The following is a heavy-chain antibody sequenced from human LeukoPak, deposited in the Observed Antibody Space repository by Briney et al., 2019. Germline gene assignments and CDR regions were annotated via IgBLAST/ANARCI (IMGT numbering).Heavy chain of an antibody. Sequence: PGGSLRLSCAASGFTFSNAWMHWVRQAPGKGLVWVSRINTDGSSTSYADSVKGRFTISRDNAKNTLYLQMNSLRAEDTAVYYCARGMAVRGVPHFDYWGQGTLVTVSS. J-gene: IGHJ4*02. D-gene: IGHD3-10*01. CDR2: INTDGSST. V-gene: IGHV3-74*01. CDR1: GFTFSNAW. CDR3: ARGMAVRGVPHFDY.